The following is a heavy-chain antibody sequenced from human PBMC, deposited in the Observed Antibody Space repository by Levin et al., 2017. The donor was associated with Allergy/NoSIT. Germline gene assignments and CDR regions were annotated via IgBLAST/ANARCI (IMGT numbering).Heavy chain of an antibody. CDR1: GYTFTGYY. CDR3: ARSEASSSWYWGPSSHALDY. Sequence: GGSLRLSCKASGYTFTGYYMHWVRQAPGQGLEWMGWINPNSGGTNYAQKFQGRVTMTRDTSISTAYMELSRLRSDDTAVYYCARSEASSSWYWGPSSHALDYWGQGTLVTVSS. J-gene: IGHJ4*02. D-gene: IGHD6-13*01. CDR2: INPNSGGT. V-gene: IGHV1-2*02.